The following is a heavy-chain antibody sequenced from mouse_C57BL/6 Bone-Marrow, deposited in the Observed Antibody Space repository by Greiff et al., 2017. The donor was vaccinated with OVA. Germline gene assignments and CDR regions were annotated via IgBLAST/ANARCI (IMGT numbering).Heavy chain of an antibody. V-gene: IGHV1-81*01. CDR3: ARTTVVAQDYFDY. Sequence: QVQLQQSGAELARPGASVKLSCKASGYTFTSYGISWVKQRTGQGLEWIGEIYPRSGNTYYNEKFKGKATLTADKSSGTAYMGLRSLTSEGSAVYIWARTTVVAQDYFDYWGQGTTLTVSS. J-gene: IGHJ2*01. D-gene: IGHD1-1*01. CDR2: IYPRSGNT. CDR1: GYTFTSYG.